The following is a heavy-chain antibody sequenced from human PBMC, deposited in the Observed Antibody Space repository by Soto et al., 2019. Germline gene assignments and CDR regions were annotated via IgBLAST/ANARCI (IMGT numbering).Heavy chain of an antibody. Sequence: EVHLVESGGGLVKPGGSLRLSCAVSGFTFSSCTMNWVRQAPGKGLEWVSSMRPSTSHIYYADSVKGRFTISRDNAENSLFLQMNSLRAEDTAVYYCSGCTGGACHQNYAMDVWGQGTTVTVSS. CDR2: MRPSTSHI. D-gene: IGHD2-8*02. CDR3: SGCTGGACHQNYAMDV. J-gene: IGHJ6*02. CDR1: GFTFSSCT. V-gene: IGHV3-21*01.